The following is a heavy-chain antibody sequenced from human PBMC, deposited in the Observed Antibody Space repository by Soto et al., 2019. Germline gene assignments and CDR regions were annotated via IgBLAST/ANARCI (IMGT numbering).Heavy chain of an antibody. V-gene: IGHV2-5*02. CDR3: AHTSTDHHEFWSDYPTSFDY. Sequence: QITLKESGPTLVKPTQTLTLTCTFSGFSLSTSGVGVGWIRQPPGRALEWLALIYWDDSKRYSPSLKSRLTITKDTSKNHVVLTVTNMAPVETATYYCAHTSTDHHEFWSDYPTSFDYWGQGTLVTVSS. CDR2: IYWDDSK. J-gene: IGHJ4*02. CDR1: GFSLSTSGVG. D-gene: IGHD3-3*01.